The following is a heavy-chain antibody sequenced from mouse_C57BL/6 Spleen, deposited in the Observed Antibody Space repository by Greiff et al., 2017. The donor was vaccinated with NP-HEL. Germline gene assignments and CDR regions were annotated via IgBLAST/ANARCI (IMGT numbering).Heavy chain of an antibody. CDR1: GFTFSDFY. J-gene: IGHJ2*01. Sequence: EVQVVESGGGLVQSGRSLRLSCATSGFTFSDFYMEWVRQAPGKGLEWIAASRNKANDYTTEYSASVKGRFIVSRDTSQSILYLQMNALRAEDTAIYYCARDRGGDYDGYFDYWGQGTTLTVSS. D-gene: IGHD2-4*01. V-gene: IGHV7-1*01. CDR2: SRNKANDYTT. CDR3: ARDRGGDYDGYFDY.